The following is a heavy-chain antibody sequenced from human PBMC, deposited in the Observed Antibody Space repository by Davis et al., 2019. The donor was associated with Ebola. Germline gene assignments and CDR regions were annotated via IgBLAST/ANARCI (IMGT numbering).Heavy chain of an antibody. J-gene: IGHJ2*01. CDR3: AKGVGFGWYFDL. CDR2: ISGSGGST. Sequence: GGSLRLSCAASGFTFSSYAMHWVRQAPGKGLEWVSAISGSGGSTYYADSVKGRFTISRDNSKNTLYLQMNSLRAEDTAVYYCAKGVGFGWYFDLWGRGTLVTVSS. D-gene: IGHD3-16*01. CDR1: GFTFSSYA. V-gene: IGHV3-23*01.